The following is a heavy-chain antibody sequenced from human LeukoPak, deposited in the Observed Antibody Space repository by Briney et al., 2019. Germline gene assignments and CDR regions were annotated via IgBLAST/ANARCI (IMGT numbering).Heavy chain of an antibody. CDR3: ARSLYDSSGYSLGY. J-gene: IGHJ4*02. Sequence: ASVKVSCKASGYTFTDYYMHWVRQAPGQGLEWMGWINPNSGGTNYAQKFQGRVTMTRDTSISTAYMELSRLRSDDTAVYYCARSLYDSSGYSLGYWGQGTLVTVSS. D-gene: IGHD3-22*01. CDR2: INPNSGGT. V-gene: IGHV1-2*02. CDR1: GYTFTDYY.